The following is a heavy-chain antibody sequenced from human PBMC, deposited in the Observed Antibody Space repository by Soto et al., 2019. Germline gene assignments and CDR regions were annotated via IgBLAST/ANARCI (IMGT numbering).Heavy chain of an antibody. D-gene: IGHD1-26*01. Sequence: QVRRVQSGPEVKKPGASVRVSCKASGYTFANYGITWVRQTSGQGLEWLGWISGYNINTLYAQKFEGRVTLTTDKSTSTVYMELRSLKSDDTAIYFCARERRWEPLLYWGQGTLVTVSS. CDR1: GYTFANYG. V-gene: IGHV1-18*01. J-gene: IGHJ4*02. CDR3: ARERRWEPLLY. CDR2: ISGYNINT.